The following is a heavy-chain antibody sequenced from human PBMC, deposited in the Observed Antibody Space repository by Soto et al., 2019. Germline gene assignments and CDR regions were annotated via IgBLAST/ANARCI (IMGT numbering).Heavy chain of an antibody. D-gene: IGHD6-13*01. J-gene: IGHJ5*02. Sequence: SQTLSLTCAISGDSVSSNIAAWNWIRQSPSRGLEWLGRTYYRSKWYNDYAVSVKSRITINPDTSKNQFSLQLNSVTPEDTAVCYCARVGGKAAAGTPNWFDPWGQGTLVTVSS. CDR1: GDSVSSNIAA. CDR3: ARVGGKAAAGTPNWFDP. CDR2: TYYRSKWYN. V-gene: IGHV6-1*01.